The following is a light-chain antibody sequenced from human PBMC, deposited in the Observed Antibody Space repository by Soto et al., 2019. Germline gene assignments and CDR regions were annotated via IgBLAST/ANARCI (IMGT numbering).Light chain of an antibody. CDR2: QVS. V-gene: IGLV2-14*01. CDR1: SSGVGGYIF. J-gene: IGLJ1*01. Sequence: QSPMAQPASVSGSPGQSITFSCTGTSSGVGGYIFVSWYQQHPGKAPKFIIYQVSHRPSGVSSRFSGSKSGNTASLTISGLRAEDEADYYCTSFTSKSSYVFGTGTKLTVL. CDR3: TSFTSKSSYV.